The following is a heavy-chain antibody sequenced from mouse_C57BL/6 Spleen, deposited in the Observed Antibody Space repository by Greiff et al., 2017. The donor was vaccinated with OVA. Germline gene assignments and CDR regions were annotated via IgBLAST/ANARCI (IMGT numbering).Heavy chain of an antibody. Sequence: EVQLKESGPGLVKPSQSLSLTCSVTGYSITSGYYWNWIRQFPGNKLEWMGYISYDGSNNYNPSLKNRIPITRDTSKNQFFLKFNSVTTEDTATYYCASLYSSWFAYWGQGTLVTVSA. D-gene: IGHD2-12*01. V-gene: IGHV3-6*01. CDR1: GYSITSGYY. J-gene: IGHJ3*01. CDR2: ISYDGSN. CDR3: ASLYSSWFAY.